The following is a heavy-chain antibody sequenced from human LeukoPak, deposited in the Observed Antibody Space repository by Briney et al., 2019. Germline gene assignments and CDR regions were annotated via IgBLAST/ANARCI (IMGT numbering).Heavy chain of an antibody. CDR1: GYTFTSYG. J-gene: IGHJ5*02. V-gene: IGHV1-18*01. CDR2: ISAYNGNT. CDR3: AGDKGDIVVVPEFDP. Sequence: ASVKVSCKASGYTFTSYGISWVRQAPGQGLEWMGWISAYNGNTNHAQQLQGRVTMTTNTSTSTAYMELRSLRSDDTAVYYCAGDKGDIVVVPEFDPWGQGALVTVSS. D-gene: IGHD2-2*01.